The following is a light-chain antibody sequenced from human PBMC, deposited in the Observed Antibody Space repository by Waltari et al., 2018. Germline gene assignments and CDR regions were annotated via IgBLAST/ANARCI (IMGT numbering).Light chain of an antibody. J-gene: IGKJ1*01. CDR2: WAS. Sequence: IVMTQTPDSLAVSLGERATINCTSSQSVLYSSKNKNYLAWYQQKAGQPTTRLIYWASNRASGVPDRFSGSGSGTDFTLTISSLQAEDVAVYYCQQYYATPPWTFGQGTRVELK. CDR3: QQYYATPPWT. CDR1: QSVLYSSKNKNY. V-gene: IGKV4-1*01.